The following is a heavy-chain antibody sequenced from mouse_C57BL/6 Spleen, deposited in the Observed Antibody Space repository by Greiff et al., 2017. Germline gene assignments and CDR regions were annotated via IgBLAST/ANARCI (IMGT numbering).Heavy chain of an antibody. CDR2: IYPGDGDT. D-gene: IGHD2-5*01. V-gene: IGHV1-82*01. CDR1: GYAFSSSW. CDR3: AGAYYSNPWFAY. J-gene: IGHJ3*01. Sequence: QVQLQQSGPELVKPGASVKISCKASGYAFSSSWMNWVKQRPGKGLEWIGRIYPGDGDTNYNGKFKGKATLTADKSSSTAYMQLSSLTSEDSAVYFCAGAYYSNPWFAYWGQGTLVTVSA.